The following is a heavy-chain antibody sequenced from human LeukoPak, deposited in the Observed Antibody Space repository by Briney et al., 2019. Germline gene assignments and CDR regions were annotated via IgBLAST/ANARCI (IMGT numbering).Heavy chain of an antibody. J-gene: IGHJ3*02. Sequence: GASVKVSCKVSGYTLSELSMHWVRQAPGKGLEWMGGFDPEDGETIYAQKFQGRVTMTEDTSTDTAYMELSSLTSEDTAVYYCATGGNKKSLAAVGPGNAFDIWGQGTMVTVSS. CDR1: GYTLSELS. D-gene: IGHD2/OR15-2a*01. CDR2: FDPEDGET. V-gene: IGHV1-24*01. CDR3: ATGGNKKSLAAVGPGNAFDI.